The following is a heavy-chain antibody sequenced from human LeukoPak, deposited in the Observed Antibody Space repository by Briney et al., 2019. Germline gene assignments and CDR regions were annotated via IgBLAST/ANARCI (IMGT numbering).Heavy chain of an antibody. J-gene: IGHJ4*02. Sequence: QPGRSLRLSCAASGFTFSSYGMHWVRQAPGKGLEWVAVISYDGSNKYYADSVKGRFTISRDNSKNTLYLQMNSLRAEDTAVYYCAMWTAAYGGNIADWGQGTLVTVSS. V-gene: IGHV3-30*03. CDR3: AMWTAAYGGNIAD. CDR1: GFTFSSYG. D-gene: IGHD4-23*01. CDR2: ISYDGSNK.